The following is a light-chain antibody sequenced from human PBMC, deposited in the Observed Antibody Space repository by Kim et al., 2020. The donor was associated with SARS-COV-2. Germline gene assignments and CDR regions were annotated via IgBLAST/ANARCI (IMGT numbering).Light chain of an antibody. CDR2: LAS. J-gene: IGKJ2*01. CDR3: QHYSRFPYT. CDR1: ENIDTY. V-gene: IGKV1-5*03. Sequence: SAPLGDRVTITCRASENIDTYLAWYQQKPGRAPRLLIYLASNLENGVPSRFSGTGSGTEFSLSITSLQPDDFASYYCQHYSRFPYTFGQGTKLEI.